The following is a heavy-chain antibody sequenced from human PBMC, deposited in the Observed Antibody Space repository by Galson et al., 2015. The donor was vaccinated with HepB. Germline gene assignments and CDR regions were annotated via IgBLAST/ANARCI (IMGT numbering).Heavy chain of an antibody. V-gene: IGHV1-69*13. CDR3: VYNDDYSHLGDYYYNGMDV. CDR1: RGTLSNYV. J-gene: IGHJ6*01. D-gene: IGHD4-11*01. Sequence: SVKVSCKASRGTLSNYVISWVRQAPGLGLEWLGGINPMFGTANYAQRFQGRVTITADDSTSTAYMELGSLRSEDTAVYFCVYNDDYSHLGDYYYNGMDVWGQGTTVSVSS. CDR2: INPMFGTA.